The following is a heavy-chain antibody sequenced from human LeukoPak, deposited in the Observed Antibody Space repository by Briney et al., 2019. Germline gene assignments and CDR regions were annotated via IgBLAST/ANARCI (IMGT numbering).Heavy chain of an antibody. J-gene: IGHJ4*02. D-gene: IGHD1-26*01. CDR3: ARAIVGATGFDY. V-gene: IGHV3-23*01. CDR2: ISGSGGST. CDR1: GFTFSSYA. Sequence: PGGSLRLSCAASGFTFSSYAMSWVRQAPGKGLEWVSAISGSGGSTCYADSVKGRFTISRDNSKNTLFLHMNSLRAEDTAVYYCARAIVGATGFDYWGQGTLVTVSS.